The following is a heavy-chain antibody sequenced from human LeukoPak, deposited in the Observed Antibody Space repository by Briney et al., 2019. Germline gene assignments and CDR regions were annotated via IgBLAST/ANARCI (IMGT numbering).Heavy chain of an antibody. CDR3: ARDIDTAMVTATYFDY. CDR2: ISYDGSKQ. D-gene: IGHD5-18*01. V-gene: IGHV3-30*03. CDR1: GFTLSSHG. J-gene: IGHJ4*02. Sequence: QSGGSLRLSCAGSGFTLSSHGMHWVRQAPGKGLEWVAAISYDGSKQYYADSVKGRFTVSRDNAKNSLSLLMNNVRREDTAVYFCARDIDTAMVTATYFDYWGQGTLVAVSS.